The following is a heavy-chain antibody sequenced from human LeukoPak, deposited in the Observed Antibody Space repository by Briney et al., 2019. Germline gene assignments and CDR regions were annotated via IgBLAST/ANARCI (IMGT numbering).Heavy chain of an antibody. V-gene: IGHV3-49*04. CDR2: IRSKAYGTTT. J-gene: IGHJ5*02. Sequence: PGPSLRLACATSGFSLGGYALTSVSQAPRKWLEWVRFIRSKAYGTTTEYAASVKGRFTISRDDSNSIAYLQMNSLKTEDTAVYYCTRDPYYYDSSGYEWPDPWGQGTLVTVSS. CDR3: TRDPYYYDSSGYEWPDP. D-gene: IGHD3-22*01. CDR1: GFSLGGYA.